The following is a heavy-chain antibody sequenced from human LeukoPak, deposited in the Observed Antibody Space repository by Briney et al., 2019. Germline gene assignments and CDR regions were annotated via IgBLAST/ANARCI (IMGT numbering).Heavy chain of an antibody. CDR1: GGSISSGDYY. D-gene: IGHD2-2*01. Sequence: SQTLCLTCTVSGGSISSGDYYWSWIRQPPGKGLEWIGYIYYSGSTYYNPSLKSRVTISVDTSKNQFSLKLSSVTAADTAVYYCARRHCSSTSCYMDVWGKGTTVTVSS. V-gene: IGHV4-30-4*08. CDR3: ARRHCSSTSCYMDV. J-gene: IGHJ6*04. CDR2: IYYSGST.